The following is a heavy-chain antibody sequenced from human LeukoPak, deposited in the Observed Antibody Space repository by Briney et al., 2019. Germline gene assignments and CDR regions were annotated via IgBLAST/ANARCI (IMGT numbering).Heavy chain of an antibody. D-gene: IGHD3-3*01. V-gene: IGHV3-30-3*01. J-gene: IGHJ1*01. CDR1: GFTFSSYA. CDR3: ADDDFWSGPEYFST. CDR2: ISYDGSNK. Sequence: PGGSLRLSCAASGFTFSSYAMHWVRQAPGKGLEWVAVISYDGSNKYYADSVKGRFTISRDNSKNTLYLQMNSLRAEDTAVYYCADDDFWSGPEYFSTGARAPWSPSPQ.